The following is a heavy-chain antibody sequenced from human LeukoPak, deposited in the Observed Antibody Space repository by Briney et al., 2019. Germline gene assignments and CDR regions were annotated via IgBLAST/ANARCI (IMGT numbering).Heavy chain of an antibody. V-gene: IGHV1-3*01. Sequence: ASVKVSCKASGYTFTKYAVHWVRQAPGQRPEWMGWINAGNGDTKYSQNFQDGVTITRDTSANTAYMELSSLTSEDTALYYCARDDCGDTCYPGGYWGQGTLVTVSS. CDR1: GYTFTKYA. CDR3: ARDDCGDTCYPGGY. CDR2: INAGNGDT. J-gene: IGHJ4*02. D-gene: IGHD2-21*01.